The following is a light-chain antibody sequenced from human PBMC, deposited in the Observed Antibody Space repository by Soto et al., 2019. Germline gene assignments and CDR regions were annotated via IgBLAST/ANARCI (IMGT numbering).Light chain of an antibody. CDR3: QQYYNWTRT. CDR2: GAS. V-gene: IGKV3-15*01. J-gene: IGKJ5*01. Sequence: EIVMTQSPATLSVSPGERATLSCRASENIYTNLAWYQQKPGQAPRLLFYGASTRATGLHARFSGTGTGTEFTLTINSLQAEDSAVYYCQQYYNWTRTLGQGKRLE. CDR1: ENIYTN.